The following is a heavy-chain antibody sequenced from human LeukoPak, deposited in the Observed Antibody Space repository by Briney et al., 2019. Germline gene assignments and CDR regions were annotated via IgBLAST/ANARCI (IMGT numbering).Heavy chain of an antibody. J-gene: IGHJ4*02. Sequence: ASVKVSCKASGYTFTGYYMHWVRQAPGQRPEWMGWINPNSGGTNYAQKFQGRVTMTRDTSISTAYMELSRLRSDDTAVYYCARDGSGSSLSVVDYWGQGTLVTVSS. CDR2: INPNSGGT. CDR3: ARDGSGSSLSVVDY. V-gene: IGHV1-2*02. D-gene: IGHD3-10*01. CDR1: GYTFTGYY.